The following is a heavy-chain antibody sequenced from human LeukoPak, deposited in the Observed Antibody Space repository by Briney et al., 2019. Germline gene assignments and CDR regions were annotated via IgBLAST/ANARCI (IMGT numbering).Heavy chain of an antibody. D-gene: IGHD1-26*01. CDR2: FRGDGGST. Sequence: GGTLRLSCEVSGFTFSTFGMNWLRQAPGKGLEWVSSFRGDGGSTYYAESVKGRFTISRDNSKNTVYLQMNSLRAEDTAVYYCAKMYGGTYIGNWGQGTLVTVSA. V-gene: IGHV3-23*01. J-gene: IGHJ4*02. CDR1: GFTFSTFG. CDR3: AKMYGGTYIGN.